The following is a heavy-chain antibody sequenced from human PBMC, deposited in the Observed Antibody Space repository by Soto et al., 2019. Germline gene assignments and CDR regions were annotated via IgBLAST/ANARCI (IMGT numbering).Heavy chain of an antibody. CDR2: IYPGDSDT. CDR3: ARRGYSYGLDV. CDR1: GYNFAAYW. D-gene: IGHD5-18*01. Sequence: ESLTISSKWSGYNFAAYWIAWVRQLPGKGPEWMGIIYPGDSDTSYSPSFQGQVTISVDKSISTAYLQWNSLKASDTAMYYCARRGYSYGLDVWGQGTKVTVSS. J-gene: IGHJ6*02. V-gene: IGHV5-51*01.